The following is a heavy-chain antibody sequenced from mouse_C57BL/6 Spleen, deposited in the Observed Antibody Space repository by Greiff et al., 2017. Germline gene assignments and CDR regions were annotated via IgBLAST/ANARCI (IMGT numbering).Heavy chain of an antibody. D-gene: IGHD2-4*01. V-gene: IGHV1-76*01. CDR1: GYTFTDYY. J-gene: IGHJ2*01. Sequence: QVQLQQSGAELVRPGASVKLSCKASGYTFTDYYINWVKQRPGQGLEWIARIYPGSGNTYYNEKFKGKATMTAEKSSSTAYMQRSSLTSEDSAVYFCARGGDYDGFDYWGQGTTLTVSS. CDR2: IYPGSGNT. CDR3: ARGGDYDGFDY.